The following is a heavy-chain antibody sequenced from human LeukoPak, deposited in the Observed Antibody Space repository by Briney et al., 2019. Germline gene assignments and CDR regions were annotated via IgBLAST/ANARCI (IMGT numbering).Heavy chain of an antibody. CDR1: GYTFINYG. Sequence: GASVKVSCKASGYTFINYGISWVRQAPAQGLEWMGWISDNNANTKYAQKFQGRVTMTTDTSTSTAYMELRTLRSDDTAVYYCAREDSGSYYNYYYFYMDVWGKGTTVTISS. CDR2: ISDNNANT. CDR3: AREDSGSYYNYYYFYMDV. J-gene: IGHJ6*03. V-gene: IGHV1-18*01. D-gene: IGHD3-10*01.